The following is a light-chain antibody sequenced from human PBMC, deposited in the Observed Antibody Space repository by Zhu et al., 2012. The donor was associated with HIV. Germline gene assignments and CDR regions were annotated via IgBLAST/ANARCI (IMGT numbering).Light chain of an antibody. CDR2: GAS. V-gene: IGKV3-20*01. Sequence: EIVLTQSPGTLSLSPGERATLSCRASQTVSRNYLAWYQQKPGQAPRLLIYGASRRVTGIPDRFSGSGSGTDFTLTISRLEPEDFAVYYCQQFGSSLFTFGPGTKVDIK. CDR3: QQFGSSLFT. J-gene: IGKJ3*01. CDR1: QTVSRNY.